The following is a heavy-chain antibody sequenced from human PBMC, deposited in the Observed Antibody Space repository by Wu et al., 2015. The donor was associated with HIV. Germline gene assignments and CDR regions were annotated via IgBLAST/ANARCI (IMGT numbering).Heavy chain of an antibody. CDR1: GGGFNNYA. Sequence: QVQLVQSGAEVKETYGSSVKVSCKASGGGFNNYAISWVRQAPGQGLEWMEGSIPVIGTPNYLQKFQGRVTITTDESTATVYMEMSSLRSEDTAVYYCARGLRDILTGYYGAFENWGQGTLVTVSS. J-gene: IGHJ4*02. V-gene: IGHV1-69*05. CDR3: ARGLRDILTGYYGAFEN. CDR2: SIPVIGTP. D-gene: IGHD3-9*01.